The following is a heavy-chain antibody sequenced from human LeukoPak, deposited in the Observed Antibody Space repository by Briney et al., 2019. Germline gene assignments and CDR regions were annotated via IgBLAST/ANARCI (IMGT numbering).Heavy chain of an antibody. Sequence: SGGSLRLSCAASGFTFSSYAMSWVRQAPGKGLEWVSAISGSGGSTYYADSVKGRLTISRDNSKNTLYLQMNSLRAEDTAVYYCAKSSGYSYGSIDYWGQGTLVTVSS. V-gene: IGHV3-23*01. CDR2: ISGSGGST. D-gene: IGHD5-18*01. J-gene: IGHJ4*02. CDR3: AKSSGYSYGSIDY. CDR1: GFTFSSYA.